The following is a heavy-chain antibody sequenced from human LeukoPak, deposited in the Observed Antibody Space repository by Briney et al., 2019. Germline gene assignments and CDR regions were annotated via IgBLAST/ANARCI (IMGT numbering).Heavy chain of an antibody. CDR3: AKMSYYYDSSGDGP. CDR2: ISGSGGST. V-gene: IGHV3-23*01. J-gene: IGHJ5*02. Sequence: GGSLRLSCAASGFTFSSYAMSWVRQAPGKGLEWVSAISGSGGSTYYADSVEGRFTISRDNSKNTLYLQMNSLRAEDTAVYYCAKMSYYYDSSGDGPWGQGTLVTVSS. CDR1: GFTFSSYA. D-gene: IGHD3-22*01.